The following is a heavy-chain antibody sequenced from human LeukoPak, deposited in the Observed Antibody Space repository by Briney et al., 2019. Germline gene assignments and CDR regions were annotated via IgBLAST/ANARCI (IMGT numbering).Heavy chain of an antibody. CDR2: ISYDGSNK. V-gene: IGHV3-30*18. J-gene: IGHJ6*02. CDR1: GFTFSSYA. D-gene: IGHD6-19*01. Sequence: TGGSLRLSCAASGFTFSSYAMHWVRQAPGKGLEWVAVISYDGSNKYYADSVKGRFTISRDNSKNTLYLQMNSLRAEDTAVYYCAKSMGSGWFHSDYYYGMDVWGQGTTVTVSS. CDR3: AKSMGSGWFHSDYYYGMDV.